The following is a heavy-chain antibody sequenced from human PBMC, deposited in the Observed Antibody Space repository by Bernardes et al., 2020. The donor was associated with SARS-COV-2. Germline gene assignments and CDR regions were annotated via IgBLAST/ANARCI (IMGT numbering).Heavy chain of an antibody. CDR3: ARVRVAAIFDQ. D-gene: IGHD2-2*02. CDR2: VYTSGST. Sequence: SETLSLTCTVSGGFLSSYYLSWIRQPAGKGLEWIGRVYTSGSTNYNPSLKSRVTMSVDTSKNQFSLKLTSVTAADTAVYYCARVRVAAIFDQWGQGTLVTVSS. CDR1: GGFLSSYY. J-gene: IGHJ4*02. V-gene: IGHV4-4*07.